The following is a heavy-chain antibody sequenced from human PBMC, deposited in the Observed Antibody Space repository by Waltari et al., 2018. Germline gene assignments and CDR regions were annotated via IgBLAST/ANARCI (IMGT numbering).Heavy chain of an antibody. CDR3: VRHFGLVVTQFYYYGMDG. CDR2: IKLSNRDT. CDR1: GYTFKTYS. J-gene: IGHJ6*02. D-gene: IGHD3-3*01. Sequence: QVQIVQSGAEVKKPGASVKVSCKASGYTFKTYSFHWVRHAPGHSLEWMGWIKLSNRDTTVSQKCQDGITITRDTSASTAYIEVSSLRSEDTAVYYCVRHFGLVVTQFYYYGMDGWGQGTTVTVSS. V-gene: IGHV1-3*01.